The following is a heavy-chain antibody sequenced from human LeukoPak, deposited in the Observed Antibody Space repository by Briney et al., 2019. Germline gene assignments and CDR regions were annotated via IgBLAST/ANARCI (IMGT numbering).Heavy chain of an antibody. D-gene: IGHD3-3*01. V-gene: IGHV4-39*07. CDR2: IYYSGNT. CDR1: GVSISSTSNQ. CDR3: ARDERLLSFLK. Sequence: SETLSLTCTVSGVSISSTSNQWGWIRQPPGKGLEWIGSIYYSGNTHYNPSLKSRVTISVDTSKNQFSLRLRSVTAADTAIYYCARDERLLSFLKWGQGTLVTVSS. J-gene: IGHJ4*02.